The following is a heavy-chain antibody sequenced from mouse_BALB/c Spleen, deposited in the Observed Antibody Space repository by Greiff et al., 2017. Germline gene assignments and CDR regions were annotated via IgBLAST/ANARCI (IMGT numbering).Heavy chain of an antibody. V-gene: IGHV1-69*02. Sequence: QVQLQQPGAELVRPGASVKLSCKASGYTFTSYWINWVKQRPGQGLEWIGNIYPSDSYTNYNQKFKDKATLTVDKSSSTAYMQLSSPTSEDSAVYYCTRGGSTMITTGFAYWGQGTLVTVSA. CDR2: IYPSDSYT. D-gene: IGHD2-4*01. CDR1: GYTFTSYW. J-gene: IGHJ3*01. CDR3: TRGGSTMITTGFAY.